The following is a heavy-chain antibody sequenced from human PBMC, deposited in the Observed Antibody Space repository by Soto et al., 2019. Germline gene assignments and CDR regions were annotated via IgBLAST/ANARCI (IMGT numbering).Heavy chain of an antibody. V-gene: IGHV1-58*01. D-gene: IGHD6-13*01. CDR3: AADGITAAGNFDY. CDR2: IVVGSGNT. CDR1: GFTFTSSA. Sequence: SVKVSCKASGFTFTSSAVQWVRQARGERLEWIGWIVVGSGNTNYAQKFQERVTITRDMSTSTAYMELSRLRSEDTAVYHCAADGITAAGNFDYWGQGTLVTVSS. J-gene: IGHJ4*02.